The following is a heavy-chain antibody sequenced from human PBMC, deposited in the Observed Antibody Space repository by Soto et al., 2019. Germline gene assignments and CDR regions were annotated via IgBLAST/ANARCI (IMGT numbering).Heavy chain of an antibody. J-gene: IGHJ4*02. CDR1: GGSISSYY. V-gene: IGHV4-59*01. CDR3: ARTGSYYHGDFDC. D-gene: IGHD1-26*01. CDR2: IFYSGST. Sequence: PSETLSLTCTVSGGSISSYYRSWIRQPPGKGLEWIGNIFYSGSTNYNPSLKSRVTISVDTSKNQFSLKLSSVTAADTAVYYCARTGSYYHGDFDCWGQGTLVTVSS.